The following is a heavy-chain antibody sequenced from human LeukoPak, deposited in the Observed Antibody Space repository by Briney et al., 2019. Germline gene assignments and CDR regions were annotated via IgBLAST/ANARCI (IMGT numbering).Heavy chain of an antibody. V-gene: IGHV1-18*01. J-gene: IGHJ6*03. CDR3: ARERIQWQVSYYYYYMDV. Sequence: ASVKVSCKASGYTVTSYGISWVRQAPGQGLEWMGWISAYNGNTNYAQKLQGRVTMTTDTSTSTAYMELRSLRSDDTAVYYCARERIQWQVSYYYYYMDVWGKGTTVTISS. D-gene: IGHD6-19*01. CDR2: ISAYNGNT. CDR1: GYTVTSYG.